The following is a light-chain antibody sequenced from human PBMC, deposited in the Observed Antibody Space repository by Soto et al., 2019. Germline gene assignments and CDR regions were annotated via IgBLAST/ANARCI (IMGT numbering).Light chain of an antibody. CDR2: EVS. CDR3: SSYTSSRTLV. CDR1: SSDVGGYNY. V-gene: IGLV2-14*01. J-gene: IGLJ2*01. Sequence: QSALTQPASVSGSPGQSITISCTGTSSDVGGYNYVSWYQQHPGKAPKLMIYEVSNRPSGVSNLLSGSKSGNTAALTISGRQAEDEADYYCSSYTSSRTLVFGGGTKLTVL.